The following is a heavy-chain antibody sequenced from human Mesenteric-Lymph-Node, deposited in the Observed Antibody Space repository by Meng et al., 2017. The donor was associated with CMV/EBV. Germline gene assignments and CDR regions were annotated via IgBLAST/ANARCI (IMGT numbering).Heavy chain of an antibody. CDR1: GFTVSSNY. V-gene: IGHV3-53*01. CDR2: ISGDGHGR. CDR3: ARAPVGYNFGYIADY. Sequence: GGSLRLSCAASGFTVSSNYMSWVRQTPGKGLEWVSGISGDGHGRYYADSVKGRFTISSDSSKKTVYLQMNNLRDDDTALYYCARAPVGYNFGYIADYWGQGTLVTVSS. J-gene: IGHJ4*02. D-gene: IGHD1-20*01.